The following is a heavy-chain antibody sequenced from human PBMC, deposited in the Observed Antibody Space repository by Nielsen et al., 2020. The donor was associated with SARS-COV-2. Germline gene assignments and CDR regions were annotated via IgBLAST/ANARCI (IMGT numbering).Heavy chain of an antibody. Sequence: GESLKISCAASGFTFSSYGMHWVRQAPGKGLEWVAVISYDGSNKYYAVSVKGRFTISRDNSKNTLYLQMNSLRVEDTAVYYCAGGADFWSGTQKYYMDVWGKGTTVTVSS. D-gene: IGHD3-3*01. CDR1: GFTFSSYG. CDR3: AGGADFWSGTQKYYMDV. CDR2: ISYDGSNK. J-gene: IGHJ6*03. V-gene: IGHV3-30*03.